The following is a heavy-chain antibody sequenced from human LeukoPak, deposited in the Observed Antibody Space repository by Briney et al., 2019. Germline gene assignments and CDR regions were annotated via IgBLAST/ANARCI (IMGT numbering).Heavy chain of an antibody. V-gene: IGHV4-34*01. CDR3: ARHYPPDYTFDC. CDR1: GGSFSGYY. J-gene: IGHJ4*02. CDR2: INHSGST. D-gene: IGHD4-4*01. Sequence: PSETLSLTCAVYGGSFSGYYWSWIRQPPGKGLEWIGEINHSGSTNYNPSLKSRVAISVDTSKNQFSLKLSSVTAADTAVYFCARHYPPDYTFDCWGQGTLVTVSS.